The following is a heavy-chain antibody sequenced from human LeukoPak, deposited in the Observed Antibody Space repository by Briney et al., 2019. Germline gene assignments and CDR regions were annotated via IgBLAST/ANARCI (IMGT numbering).Heavy chain of an antibody. D-gene: IGHD1-26*01. CDR1: GGSISTYY. Sequence: KPSETLSLTCTVSGGSISTYYWSWIRQTPGKGLEWIGYVYYTGSTDSNPSLKSRVTISVDTSKNQVSLKLTSVTAADTAVYYCARGDRDPSRPDYWGQGTLVTVSS. J-gene: IGHJ4*02. CDR3: ARGDRDPSRPDY. V-gene: IGHV4-59*01. CDR2: VYYTGST.